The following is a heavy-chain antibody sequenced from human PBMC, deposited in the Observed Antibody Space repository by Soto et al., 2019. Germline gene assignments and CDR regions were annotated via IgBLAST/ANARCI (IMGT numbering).Heavy chain of an antibody. J-gene: IGHJ4*02. CDR3: AKVSSSWYAGFFDL. CDR1: GYTFTSYY. D-gene: IGHD6-13*01. Sequence: ASVKVSCKASGYTFTSYYMHWVRQAPGQGLEWMGIINPSGGSTSYAQKFQGRVTMTRDNSMNTLYLQMNTLRAEDTAIYYCAKVSSSWYAGFFDLWGQGTLVTVSS. CDR2: INPSGGST. V-gene: IGHV1-46*01.